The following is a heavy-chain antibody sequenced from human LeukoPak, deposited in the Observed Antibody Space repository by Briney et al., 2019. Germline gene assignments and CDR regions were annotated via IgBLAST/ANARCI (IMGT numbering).Heavy chain of an antibody. CDR3: ARDRTAVAGLFDY. CDR1: GFTFSSYS. J-gene: IGHJ4*02. V-gene: IGHV3-21*01. D-gene: IGHD6-19*01. CDR2: ISSSSSYT. Sequence: GGSLRLSCAASGFTFSSYSMNWVRQAPGKGLEWVSSISSSSSYTYYADSVKGRFTISRDNAKNSLYLQMNSLRAEDTAVYYCARDRTAVAGLFDYWGQGTLVTVSS.